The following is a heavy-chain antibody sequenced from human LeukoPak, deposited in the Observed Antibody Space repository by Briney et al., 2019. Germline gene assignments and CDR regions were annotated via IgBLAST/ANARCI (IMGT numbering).Heavy chain of an antibody. CDR2: IRQDGREK. CDR3: AREALPSSWSYYFDY. CDR1: GFGVSNYW. Sequence: PGGSLRLSCAASGFGVSNYWMSWVRQAPGKGLEWVANIRQDGREKYYVDSVKGRFTISRDNAKNSLYLQMNSLRAEDTAVYYCAREALPSSWSYYFDYWGQGTLVTVSS. D-gene: IGHD6-13*01. J-gene: IGHJ4*02. V-gene: IGHV3-7*03.